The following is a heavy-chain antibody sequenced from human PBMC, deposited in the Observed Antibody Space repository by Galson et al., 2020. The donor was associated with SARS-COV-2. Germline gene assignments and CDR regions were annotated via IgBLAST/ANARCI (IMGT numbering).Heavy chain of an antibody. CDR3: AHSQGAARDFWSGYYRDYYGMDV. D-gene: IGHD3-3*01. CDR2: IYWDDDK. J-gene: IGHJ6*02. Sequence: KMSGPTLVKPTQTLTLTCTFSGFSLSTSGVGVGWIRQPPGKALEWLALIYWDDDKRYSPSLKSRLTITKDTSKNQVVLTMTNMDPVDTATYYCAHSQGAARDFWSGYYRDYYGMDVWGQGTTVTVSS. V-gene: IGHV2-5*02. CDR1: GFSLSTSGVG.